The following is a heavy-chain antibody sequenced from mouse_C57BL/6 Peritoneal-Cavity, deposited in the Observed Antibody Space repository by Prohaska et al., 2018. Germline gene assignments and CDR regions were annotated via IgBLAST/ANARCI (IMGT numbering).Heavy chain of an antibody. Sequence: QVQLQQPGAELVRPGTSVKLSCKASGYTFTSYWMHWVKQRPGQGLEWIGVIDTSDSYTNYNQKFKGKATLTVDTSSSTAYMQLSSLTSEDSAVYYCARSFITTVVAAWFAYWGQGTLVTVSA. CDR1: GYTFTSYW. V-gene: IGHV1-59*01. J-gene: IGHJ3*01. CDR3: ARSFITTVVAAWFAY. D-gene: IGHD1-1*01. CDR2: IDTSDSYT.